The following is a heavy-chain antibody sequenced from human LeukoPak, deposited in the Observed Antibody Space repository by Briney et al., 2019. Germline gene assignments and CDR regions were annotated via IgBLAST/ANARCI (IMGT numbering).Heavy chain of an antibody. Sequence: GRSLRLSCAASGFTFSSYGMHWVRQAPGKGLEWVAVISYDGSNKYYADSVEGRFTISRDNSKNTLYLQMNSLRAEDTAVYYCAKDSQYSSSWYPRTNYYYYGMDVWGQGTTVTVSS. V-gene: IGHV3-30*18. D-gene: IGHD6-13*01. CDR3: AKDSQYSSSWYPRTNYYYYGMDV. CDR1: GFTFSSYG. CDR2: ISYDGSNK. J-gene: IGHJ6*02.